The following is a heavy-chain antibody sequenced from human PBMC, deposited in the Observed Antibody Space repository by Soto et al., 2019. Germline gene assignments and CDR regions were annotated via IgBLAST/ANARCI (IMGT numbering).Heavy chain of an antibody. CDR3: AREFHYHDSSGYYPATNSYGMDV. Sequence: LXLSGAGSGVTFGSYCMHWVLQAPGKGLVWVSRINSDGSSTSYADSVKGRFTISRDNAKNTLYLQMNSLRAEDTAVYYCAREFHYHDSSGYYPATNSYGMDVCGQRTTVTVSS. V-gene: IGHV3-74*01. CDR1: GVTFGSYC. D-gene: IGHD3-22*01. J-gene: IGHJ6*02. CDR2: INSDGSST.